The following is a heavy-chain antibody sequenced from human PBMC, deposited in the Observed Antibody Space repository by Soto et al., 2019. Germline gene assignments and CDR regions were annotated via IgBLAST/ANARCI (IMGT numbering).Heavy chain of an antibody. CDR1: GDSVSSNSAA. Sequence: SQTLSLTCAISGDSVSSNSAAWNWIRQSPSRGLEWLGRTYYRSKWYNDYAVSVKSRITINPDTSKNQFSLQLNSVTPEDTAVYYCARDPMEYSSSSNYYYYGMDVWGQGTTVTVSS. CDR2: TYYRSKWYN. D-gene: IGHD6-6*01. V-gene: IGHV6-1*01. CDR3: ARDPMEYSSSSNYYYYGMDV. J-gene: IGHJ6*02.